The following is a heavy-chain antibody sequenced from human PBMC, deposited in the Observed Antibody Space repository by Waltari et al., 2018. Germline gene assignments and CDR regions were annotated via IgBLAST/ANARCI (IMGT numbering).Heavy chain of an antibody. J-gene: IGHJ4*02. CDR1: GVSISSSPDY. CDR3: VQFRTERGIGEH. V-gene: IGHV4-39*01. Sequence: HLQESGPGLVKPSETLSLTCSVSGVSISSSPDYWGWVRQSPGRGLEWIGSVYYSGNSYTSPSLSSRVSVSVDTSKNQFSLKLLSVTVADSAIYYCVQFRTERGIGEHWGQGTLVTVSS. D-gene: IGHD2-15*01. CDR2: VYYSGNS.